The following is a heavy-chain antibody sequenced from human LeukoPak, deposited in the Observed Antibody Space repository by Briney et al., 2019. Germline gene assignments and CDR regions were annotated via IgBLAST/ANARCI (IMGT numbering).Heavy chain of an antibody. Sequence: SETLSLTCTVSGAYINSYYWTWTRQPPGKGLEWIGYVHYSGSTKYNPSLKSRVTISVDTSKNQFSLTLYSVTAADTAVYYCARDRGSGLDYWGQGTLVTVSS. D-gene: IGHD3-10*01. J-gene: IGHJ4*02. CDR3: ARDRGSGLDY. CDR1: GAYINSYY. CDR2: VHYSGST. V-gene: IGHV4-59*01.